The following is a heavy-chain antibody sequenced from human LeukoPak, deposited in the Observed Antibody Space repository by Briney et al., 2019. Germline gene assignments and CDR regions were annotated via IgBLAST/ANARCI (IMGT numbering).Heavy chain of an antibody. CDR3: ARDGLVGDYYFDY. J-gene: IGHJ4*02. Sequence: GGSLRLSCAASGFTFSSYWMSWVRQAPGEGLEWVANIKQDGSEKYYVDSVKGRFTISRDNAKNSLYLQMNSLRAEDTAVYYCARDGLVGDYYFDYWGQGTLVTVSS. D-gene: IGHD4-17*01. V-gene: IGHV3-7*01. CDR2: IKQDGSEK. CDR1: GFTFSSYW.